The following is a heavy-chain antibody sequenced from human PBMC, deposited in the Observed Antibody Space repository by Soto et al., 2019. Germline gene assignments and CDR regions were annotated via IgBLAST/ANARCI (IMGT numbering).Heavy chain of an antibody. V-gene: IGHV4-31*03. CDR2: IYYSGST. D-gene: IGHD4-17*01. J-gene: IGHJ4*02. Sequence: SETLSLTCTVSGGSISSGGYYWSWIRQHPGKGLEWIGYIYYSGSTYYNPSLKSRVTISVDTSKNQFSLKLSSVTAADTAVYYCAREPLPGYGDSEEVNDYWGQGTLVTVSS. CDR3: AREPLPGYGDSEEVNDY. CDR1: GGSISSGGYY.